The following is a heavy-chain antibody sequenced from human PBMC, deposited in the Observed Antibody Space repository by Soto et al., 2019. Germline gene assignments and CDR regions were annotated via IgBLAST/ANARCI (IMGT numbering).Heavy chain of an antibody. J-gene: IGHJ3*02. D-gene: IGHD2-15*01. CDR3: ARDRCSGSSCNRTYAFDM. CDR1: GFNLSIYT. V-gene: IGHV3-21*01. Sequence: EAQLVESGGGLVKPGGSLRVSCAASGFNLSIYTMNWVRQAPGKGLEWVSSISGNNVYVYYADSVKGRFSISRDNAKNSLTLQMNSLRAEDTALYYCARDRCSGSSCNRTYAFDMWGQGTLVTVS. CDR2: ISGNNVYV.